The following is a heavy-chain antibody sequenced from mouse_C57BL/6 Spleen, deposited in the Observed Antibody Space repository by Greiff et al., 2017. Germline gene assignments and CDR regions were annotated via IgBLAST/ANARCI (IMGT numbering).Heavy chain of an antibody. Sequence: QVQLKESGPGILQSSQTLSLTCSFSGFSLSTSGMGVSWIRQPSGKGLEWLAHIYWDDDKRYNPSLKSRLTISKDTSRNQVFLKITSVDTADTATYYCARRVDDGYYLYAMDYWGQGTSVTVSS. CDR1: GFSLSTSGMG. V-gene: IGHV8-12*01. CDR2: IYWDDDK. CDR3: ARRVDDGYYLYAMDY. J-gene: IGHJ4*01. D-gene: IGHD2-3*01.